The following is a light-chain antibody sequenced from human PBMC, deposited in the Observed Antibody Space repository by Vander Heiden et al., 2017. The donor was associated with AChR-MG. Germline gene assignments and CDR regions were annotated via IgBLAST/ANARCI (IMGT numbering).Light chain of an antibody. CDR1: QSISSY. CDR3: QQNYSTPRWT. CDR2: AAS. V-gene: IGKV1-39*01. Sequence: DIQMTQSPSSLSASVGDRVTITCRASQSISSYLNWYQQKPGKAPKLLIYAASSLQSGVPSRFSGSGYGTDFTLTISSLQPEDFATYYCQQNYSTPRWTFGPGTKVEIK. J-gene: IGKJ1*01.